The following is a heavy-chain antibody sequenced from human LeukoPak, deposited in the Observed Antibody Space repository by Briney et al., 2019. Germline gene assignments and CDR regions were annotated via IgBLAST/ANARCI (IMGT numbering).Heavy chain of an antibody. J-gene: IGHJ5*02. V-gene: IGHV4-38-2*01. Sequence: PSETLSLTCAVSGYSISSGYYWGWIRQPPGKGLEWIGSIYHSGSTYYNPSVKSRVIISVVKSKNQFYLKLSPVTADGSAVLYVARFLAARFSWFDPWGQGTLVTVSS. D-gene: IGHD6-6*01. CDR1: GYSISSGYY. CDR3: ARFLAARFSWFDP. CDR2: IYHSGST.